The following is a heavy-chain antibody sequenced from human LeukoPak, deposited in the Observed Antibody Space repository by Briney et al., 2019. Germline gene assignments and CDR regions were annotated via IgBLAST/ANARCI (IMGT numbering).Heavy chain of an antibody. D-gene: IGHD6-13*01. Sequence: GGSLRLSCAASGFTVSTNYMSWVRQAPGKGLEWVSVIYSGGSTYYADSVKGRFTISRDNSKNTLYLQMNGLRAEDTAVYYCARDRAGVFDYWGQGTLVTVSS. CDR1: GFTVSTNY. V-gene: IGHV3-66*01. CDR3: ARDRAGVFDY. J-gene: IGHJ4*02. CDR2: IYSGGST.